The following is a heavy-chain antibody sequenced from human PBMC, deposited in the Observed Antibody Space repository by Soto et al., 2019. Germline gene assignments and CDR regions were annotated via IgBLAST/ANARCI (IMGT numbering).Heavy chain of an antibody. CDR3: ARGYYDILTGYYNDWFDP. Sequence: GASVKVSCKASGYTFTSYYMHWVRQAPGQGHERMGIINPSGGSTSYAQKFQGRVTMTRDKSTSTVYMELSSLRSEDSAVYYCARGYYDILTGYYNDWFDPWGQGTLVTVSS. CDR2: INPSGGST. J-gene: IGHJ5*02. V-gene: IGHV1-46*03. CDR1: GYTFTSYY. D-gene: IGHD3-9*01.